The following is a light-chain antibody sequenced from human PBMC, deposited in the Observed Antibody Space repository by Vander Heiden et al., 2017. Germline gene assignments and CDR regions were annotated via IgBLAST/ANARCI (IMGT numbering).Light chain of an antibody. CDR2: GAS. Sequence: EIVMTQSPATLSVSPGEGATLSCRASQSLSSNLAWYQQKPGQAPRLLIYGASTRATGIPARFSGSGYGTEFTLTISSRQSEDFAVYYCQQDNNWPPWTFGQGTKVEIK. V-gene: IGKV3-15*01. CDR3: QQDNNWPPWT. CDR1: QSLSSN. J-gene: IGKJ1*01.